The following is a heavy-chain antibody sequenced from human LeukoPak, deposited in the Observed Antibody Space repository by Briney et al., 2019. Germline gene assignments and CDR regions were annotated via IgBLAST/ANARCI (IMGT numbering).Heavy chain of an antibody. CDR3: AKDLPDIVVVPAAIGTGY. CDR1: GFTFSSYA. CDR2: ISGSGGST. Sequence: GGSLRLSCAASGFTFSSYAMSWVRQAPGKGLERVSAISGSGGSTYYADSVKGRFTISRDNSKNTLYLQMNSLRAEDTAVYYCAKDLPDIVVVPAAIGTGYWGQGTLVTVSS. J-gene: IGHJ4*02. D-gene: IGHD2-2*01. V-gene: IGHV3-23*01.